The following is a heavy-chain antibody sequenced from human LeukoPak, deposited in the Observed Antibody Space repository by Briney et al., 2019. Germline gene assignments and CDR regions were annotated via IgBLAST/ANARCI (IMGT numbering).Heavy chain of an antibody. CDR2: IIPIFGTA. D-gene: IGHD2-2*01. V-gene: IGHV1-69*05. Sequence: VASVKVSCKASGGTFSGYAISWVRQAPGQGLEWMGGIIPIFGTANYAQKFQGRVTSTTDESTSTAYMELSSLRSEDTAVYYCARGVWGYCSSTSCPNWFDPWGQGTLVTVSS. CDR3: ARGVWGYCSSTSCPNWFDP. CDR1: GGTFSGYA. J-gene: IGHJ5*02.